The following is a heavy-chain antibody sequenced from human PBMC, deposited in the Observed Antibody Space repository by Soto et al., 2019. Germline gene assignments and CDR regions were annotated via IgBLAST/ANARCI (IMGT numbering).Heavy chain of an antibody. J-gene: IGHJ5*02. V-gene: IGHV4-34*01. CDR1: GGSISGYY. D-gene: IGHD3-9*01. CDR2: INHSGST. CDR3: ARGREYYDSVTGYSHHIWFDP. Sequence: SETLSLTCAVSGGSISGYYWRWIRQPPGKGLEWIGEINHSGSTNYNPSLKSRVTISVDTSKNQFSLKLSSVTAADTAVYYCARGREYYDSVTGYSHHIWFDPLGQGTLVT.